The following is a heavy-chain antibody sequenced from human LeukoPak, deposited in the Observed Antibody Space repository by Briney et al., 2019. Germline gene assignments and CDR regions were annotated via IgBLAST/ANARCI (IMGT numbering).Heavy chain of an antibody. V-gene: IGHV1-18*01. D-gene: IGHD4-17*01. CDR2: ISAYNGNT. Sequence: EASVKVSCKASGYTFTSYGISWVRQAPGQGREWMGWISAYNGNTNYAQKLQGRVTMTTDTSKSTAYMELRSLRSDDTAVYYCARRHYGDYYMDVWGKGTTVTVSS. CDR1: GYTFTSYG. CDR3: ARRHYGDYYMDV. J-gene: IGHJ6*03.